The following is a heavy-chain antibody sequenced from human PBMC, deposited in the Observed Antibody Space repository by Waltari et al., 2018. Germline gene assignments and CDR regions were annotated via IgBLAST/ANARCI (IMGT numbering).Heavy chain of an antibody. CDR1: GYTFTSYD. CDR2: MNPNRGKT. J-gene: IGHJ4*02. CDR3: ATDVHAYGSLRGDY. D-gene: IGHD3-10*01. Sequence: QVQLVQSGAEVKKPGASVKVSCKASGYTFTSYDINWVRQATGQGLEWMGWMNPNRGKTGYAQKFQGRVTITADTSTDTAYMELSSLRSEDTAVYYCATDVHAYGSLRGDYWGQGTLVTVSS. V-gene: IGHV1-8*02.